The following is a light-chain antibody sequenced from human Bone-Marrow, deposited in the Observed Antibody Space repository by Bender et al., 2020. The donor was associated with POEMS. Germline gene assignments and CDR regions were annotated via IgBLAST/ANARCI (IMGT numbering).Light chain of an antibody. J-gene: IGLJ1*01. Sequence: QSALTQPASVSGSPGQSIAISCTGTSGDVGGYDFVSWYQQYAGKVPKLLIYDVTNRPSGVSSRFSGSRSGTSASLAISGLQSEDEADYYCNSYAGGSNLGVFGPGTKVTVL. CDR3: NSYAGGSNLGV. CDR1: SGDVGGYDF. V-gene: IGLV2-14*01. CDR2: DVT.